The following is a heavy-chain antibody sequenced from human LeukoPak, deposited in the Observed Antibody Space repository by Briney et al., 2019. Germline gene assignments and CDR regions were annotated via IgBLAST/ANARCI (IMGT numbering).Heavy chain of an antibody. D-gene: IGHD1-26*01. CDR1: GFSISDYY. CDR3: AGGRYSGTL. CDR2: ISPTGSYT. Sequence: TGGSLTLSCAASGFSISDYYMSWFRQAPGKGLEWVSNISPTGSYTNYADSVKGRFTISRDNAKKSLYLHMNSLRAEDTAVYYCAGGRYSGTLWGQGTLVTVSS. V-gene: IGHV3-11*05. J-gene: IGHJ4*02.